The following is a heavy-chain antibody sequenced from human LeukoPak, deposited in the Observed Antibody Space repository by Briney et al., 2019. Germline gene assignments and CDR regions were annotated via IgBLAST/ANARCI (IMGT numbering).Heavy chain of an antibody. Sequence: SETLSLTCAVYGGSFSGYYWSWIRQPPGKGLEWIGEINHSGSTNYNPSLKSRVTISVDTSKNQFSLKLSSVTAADTAVYYCATLPLELRDGYNWPQNWFDPWGQGTLVTVPS. CDR2: INHSGST. J-gene: IGHJ5*02. V-gene: IGHV4-34*01. D-gene: IGHD5-24*01. CDR1: GGSFSGYY. CDR3: ATLPLELRDGYNWPQNWFDP.